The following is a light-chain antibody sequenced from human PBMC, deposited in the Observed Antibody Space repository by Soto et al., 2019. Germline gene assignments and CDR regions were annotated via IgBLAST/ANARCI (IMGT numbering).Light chain of an antibody. CDR3: TSWTTSTTMR. V-gene: IGLV2-14*03. Sequence: QSALTQPASVSGSPGQSITISCTGTSSDIGAYNFVSWYQQHPGKAPKLMLYDVNIRPSGVSNRFSGAKSGNTAYLTISGLQSEDEADYYCTSWTTSTTMRFGGGTKLTVL. CDR2: DVN. CDR1: SSDIGAYNF. J-gene: IGLJ2*01.